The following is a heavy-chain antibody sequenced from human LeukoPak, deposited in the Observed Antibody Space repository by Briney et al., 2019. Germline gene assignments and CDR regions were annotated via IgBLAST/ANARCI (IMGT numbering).Heavy chain of an antibody. CDR1: GLTFTNAW. V-gene: IGHV3-15*01. Sequence: GGSLRLSCAASGLTFTNAWMSWVRQAPGKGLEWVGRIKSKTDGGTPDYAAPVKGRLTISRDDSQNTLYLQMNSLKTEDTAVYYCVTPGYTSGWYGSAFNIWGQGTMATVSS. CDR2: IKSKTDGGTP. D-gene: IGHD6-19*01. J-gene: IGHJ3*02. CDR3: VTPGYTSGWYGSAFNI.